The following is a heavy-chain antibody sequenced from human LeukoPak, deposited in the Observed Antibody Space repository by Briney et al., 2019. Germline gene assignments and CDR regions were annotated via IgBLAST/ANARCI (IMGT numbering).Heavy chain of an antibody. Sequence: EASVKVSCKASGYTFTSYGISWVRQAPGQGLEWMGWISAYNGNTNYAQKLQGRVTMTTDTSTSTAYMGLRSLRSDDTAVYYCARSRDYYDPPDYWGQGTLVTVSS. CDR2: ISAYNGNT. D-gene: IGHD3-22*01. CDR3: ARSRDYYDPPDY. V-gene: IGHV1-18*01. CDR1: GYTFTSYG. J-gene: IGHJ4*02.